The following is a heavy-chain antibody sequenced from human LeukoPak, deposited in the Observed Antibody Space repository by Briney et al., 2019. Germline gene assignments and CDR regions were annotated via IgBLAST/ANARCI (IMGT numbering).Heavy chain of an antibody. CDR1: GYPFTTFG. V-gene: IGHV1-18*01. D-gene: IGHD3-3*01. Sequence: ASVNVSCKASGYPFTTFGVTWVRQAPGQGLEWMGWISTNNGDRSYAQNLQGRVTMTTDTSTSTAYMELRSLRSDDTAVYYCARAPDIITIFGVATNLYYYYYMDVWGKGTTVTVSS. CDR2: ISTNNGDR. J-gene: IGHJ6*03. CDR3: ARAPDIITIFGVATNLYYYYYMDV.